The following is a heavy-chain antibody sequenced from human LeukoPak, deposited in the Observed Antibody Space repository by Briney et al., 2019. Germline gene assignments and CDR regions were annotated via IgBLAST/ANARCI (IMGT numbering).Heavy chain of an antibody. V-gene: IGHV3-74*01. CDR2: INTDGSAT. CDR3: ARVDSVAGKKSFDY. CDR1: GFTFSSYW. J-gene: IGHJ4*02. D-gene: IGHD6-19*01. Sequence: GGSLRLSCAASGFTFSSYWMHWVRQAPGKGLVWVSQINTDGSATDYADSVKGRFTLSRDNAKNTLYLQMNSLRAEDTAVHYCARVDSVAGKKSFDYWGQGTLVTVSS.